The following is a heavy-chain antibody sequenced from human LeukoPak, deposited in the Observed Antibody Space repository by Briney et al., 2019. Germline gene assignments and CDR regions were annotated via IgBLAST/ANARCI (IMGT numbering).Heavy chain of an antibody. Sequence: GESLKISCKGSGYSFISYWIGWVRQMPGKGLGWMGIIYPGDSDTRYSPSFQGQVTISADKSISTAYLQWSSLKASDTAMYYCARYNILTGYYNLFDYWGQGTLVTVSS. J-gene: IGHJ4*02. D-gene: IGHD3-9*01. V-gene: IGHV5-51*01. CDR1: GYSFISYW. CDR3: ARYNILTGYYNLFDY. CDR2: IYPGDSDT.